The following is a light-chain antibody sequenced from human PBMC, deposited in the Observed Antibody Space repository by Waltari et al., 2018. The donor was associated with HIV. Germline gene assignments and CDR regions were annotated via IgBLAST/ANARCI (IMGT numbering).Light chain of an antibody. V-gene: IGKV4-1*01. Sequence: DIVMTQSPDSLPVSLGERATINCKSSQSVLNSFNNKNYLAWYQLKPGQPTKKLIYWASTRESGVPDRFGGSGSETDFTLTINSLQAEDVAVYYCQQYYGIPYTFGQGTKLEIK. CDR2: WAS. CDR3: QQYYGIPYT. CDR1: QSVLNSFNNKNY. J-gene: IGKJ2*01.